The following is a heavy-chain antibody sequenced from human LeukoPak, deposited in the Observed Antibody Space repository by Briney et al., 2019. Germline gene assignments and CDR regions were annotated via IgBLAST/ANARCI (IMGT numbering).Heavy chain of an antibody. V-gene: IGHV1-24*01. CDR3: ARDKNPNGLIDY. CDR1: GYTLTELS. J-gene: IGHJ4*02. CDR2: FDPEDDET. Sequence: ASVKVSCKISGYTLTELSIHWVRQAPGKGLEWMGGFDPEDDETIYAQKFQGRVTMTEDTSTDTAYMELRSLRSDDTAVYYCARDKNPNGLIDYWGQGTLVTVSS. D-gene: IGHD2-8*01.